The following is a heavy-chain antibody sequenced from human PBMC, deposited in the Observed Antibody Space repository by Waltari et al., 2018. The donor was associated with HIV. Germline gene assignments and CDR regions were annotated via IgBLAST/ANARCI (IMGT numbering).Heavy chain of an antibody. CDR2: ISWNSGSI. D-gene: IGHD3-10*01. V-gene: IGHV3-9*01. CDR1: GFTFDDYA. CDR3: AKDHSYGAGSFYARGNYPHYGMDV. Sequence: EVQLVESGGGLVQPGRSLRLSCAASGFTFDDYAMHWVRQAPGKGLEWVSGISWNSGSIGYGDSVKGRFTISRDNAKNSLYLQMNSLRAEDTALDYCAKDHSYGAGSFYARGNYPHYGMDVWGQGTTVTVSS. J-gene: IGHJ6*02.